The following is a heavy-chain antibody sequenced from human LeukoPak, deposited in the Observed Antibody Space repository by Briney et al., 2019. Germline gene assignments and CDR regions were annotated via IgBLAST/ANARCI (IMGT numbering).Heavy chain of an antibody. D-gene: IGHD5-24*01. V-gene: IGHV3-48*03. CDR3: ATSMATPVYYYGMGV. CDR2: ISSSGSTT. CDR1: GFILSGHE. J-gene: IGHJ6*02. Sequence: QPGGSLRLSCAASGFILSGHEVNWVRQAPGEGLEWVSYISSSGSTTYYADSVKGRFTISRDNAKNSLYLQMSSLRAEDTAVYYCATSMATPVYYYGMGVWGQGTTVTVSS.